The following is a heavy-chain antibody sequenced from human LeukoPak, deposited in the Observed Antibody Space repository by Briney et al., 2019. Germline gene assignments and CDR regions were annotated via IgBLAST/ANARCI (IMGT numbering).Heavy chain of an antibody. J-gene: IGHJ4*02. CDR1: GFTFSSYG. Sequence: GGSLRLSCAAYGFTFSSYGMHWVRQAPGKGLEWVAVIWYDGSNKYYADSVKGRFTISRDNSKNTLYLQMNSLRAEDTAVYYCARDTDGGSAIDYWGQGTLVTVSS. V-gene: IGHV3-33*01. CDR2: IWYDGSNK. D-gene: IGHD1-26*01. CDR3: ARDTDGGSAIDY.